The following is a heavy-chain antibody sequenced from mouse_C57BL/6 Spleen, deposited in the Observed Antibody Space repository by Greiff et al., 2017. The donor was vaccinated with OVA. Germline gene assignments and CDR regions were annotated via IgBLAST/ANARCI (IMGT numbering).Heavy chain of an antibody. J-gene: IGHJ4*01. V-gene: IGHV2-9-1*01. CDR3: ARRRSLSGYYAMDY. CDR2: IWTGGGT. CDR1: GFSLTSYA. Sequence: VNLVESGPGLVAPSQSLSITCTVSGFSLTSYAISWVRQPPGKGLEWLGVIWTGGGTNYNSALKSRLSISKDNSKSQVFLKMNSLQTDDTARYYCARRRSLSGYYAMDYWGQGTSVTVSS. D-gene: IGHD3-2*02.